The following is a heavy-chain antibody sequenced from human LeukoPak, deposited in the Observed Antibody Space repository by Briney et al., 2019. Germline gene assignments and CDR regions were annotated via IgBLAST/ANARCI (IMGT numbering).Heavy chain of an antibody. D-gene: IGHD6-19*01. CDR2: SSFDGTKK. V-gene: IGHV3-30*09. CDR1: GFNFSNNL. Sequence: PGGSLRLSCAASGFNFSNNLLHWVRQAPGKGLEWVAGSSFDGTKKYYADSVKGRFVISGDNSKNTLYLQMNSLRAEDTAAYYCARVGNSSGWHDAFGYFDSWGQGVLVTVSS. J-gene: IGHJ4*02. CDR3: ARVGNSSGWHDAFGYFDS.